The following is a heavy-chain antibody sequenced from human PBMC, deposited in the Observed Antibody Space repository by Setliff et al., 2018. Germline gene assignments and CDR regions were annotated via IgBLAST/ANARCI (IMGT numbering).Heavy chain of an antibody. J-gene: IGHJ4*02. Sequence: PSETLSLTCTVSGDSIYNHFWSWVRQPPGKGLEWIGYIYSTGSTNYNPSLKSRVAISIDTSSNQFSLKLFSVTAADTAVYYCAHSTTFDLHHDYWGQGALVTVSS. V-gene: IGHV4-4*08. CDR3: AHSTTFDLHHDY. CDR1: GDSIYNHF. D-gene: IGHD3-9*01. CDR2: IYSTGST.